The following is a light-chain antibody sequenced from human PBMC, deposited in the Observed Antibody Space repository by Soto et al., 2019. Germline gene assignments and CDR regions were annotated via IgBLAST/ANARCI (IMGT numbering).Light chain of an antibody. CDR2: GAS. CDR3: EQYGSLPT. Sequence: EIVLTQSPGTLSLSPGERATLSCRASQSVSSSYLAWYQQKPGQAPWPLICGASSRATGISDRFSGSGSGTDFTLTISRLEPEDFAVTYCEQYGSLPTFGQGTKVQIK. CDR1: QSVSSSY. J-gene: IGKJ1*01. V-gene: IGKV3-20*01.